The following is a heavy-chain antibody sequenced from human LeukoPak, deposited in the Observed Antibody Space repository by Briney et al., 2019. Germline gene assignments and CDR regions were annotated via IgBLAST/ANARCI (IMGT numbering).Heavy chain of an antibody. CDR1: GGSISSYY. J-gene: IGHJ6*03. CDR2: IYYSGST. V-gene: IGHV4-59*01. CDR3: ARAYSNLYYYMDV. Sequence: PSETLSLTCTVSGGSISSYYWSWIRQPPGKGLEWIGYIYYSGSTNYNPSLKSRVTISVDTSKNQFSLKLSSVTAADTAVYYCARAYSNLYYYMDVWGKGTTVTVSS. D-gene: IGHD4-11*01.